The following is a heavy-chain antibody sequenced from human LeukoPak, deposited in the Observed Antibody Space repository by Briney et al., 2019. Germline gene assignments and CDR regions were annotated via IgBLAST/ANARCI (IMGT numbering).Heavy chain of an antibody. CDR2: IVPIFGTA. J-gene: IGHJ4*02. D-gene: IGHD3-10*02. Sequence: SVKVSCKASGGTFSSYAISWVRQAPGQGLEWMGGIVPIFGTANYAQKFQGRVTITADESTSTAYMELSSLRSEDTAVYYCARLFHIEGPESVGYFDYWGQGTLVTVSS. CDR3: ARLFHIEGPESVGYFDY. V-gene: IGHV1-69*13. CDR1: GGTFSSYA.